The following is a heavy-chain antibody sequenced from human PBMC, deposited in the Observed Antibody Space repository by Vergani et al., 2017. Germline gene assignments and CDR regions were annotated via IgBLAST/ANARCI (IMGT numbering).Heavy chain of an antibody. CDR2: IYPGDSDT. CDR1: GYSFTSYW. CDR3: ARHWGDSSGYSIYFDY. Sequence: EVQLVQSGAEVKKPGESLKISCKGSGYSFTSYWIGWVRQMPGKGLGWMGIIYPGDSDTRYSPSFQGQVTISADKSISTAYLQWSSLKASDTAMYYCARHWGDSSGYSIYFDYWGQGTLVTVSS. J-gene: IGHJ4*02. D-gene: IGHD3-22*01. V-gene: IGHV5-51*01.